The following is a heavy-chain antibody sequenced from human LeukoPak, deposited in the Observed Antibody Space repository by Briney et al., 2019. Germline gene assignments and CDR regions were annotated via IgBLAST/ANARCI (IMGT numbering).Heavy chain of an antibody. CDR2: IRYDGNDK. Sequence: GGSLRLSCAASGFTFSYYGMHWVRQAPGKGLGWVAFIRYDGNDKLFTISRDTSRNTLYLQMNSLRPEDTAVYYCAKDLMRDRWFGESWGQGTLVTVSS. D-gene: IGHD3-10*01. J-gene: IGHJ5*02. CDR3: AKDLMRDRWFGES. CDR1: GFTFSYYG. V-gene: IGHV3-30*02.